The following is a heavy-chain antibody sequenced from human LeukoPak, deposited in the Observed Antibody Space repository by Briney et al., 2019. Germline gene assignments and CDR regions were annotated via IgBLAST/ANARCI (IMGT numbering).Heavy chain of an antibody. Sequence: QSQTLSLTCAISGDSVSSNSVTWNWIRQSPSRGLEWLGRTYYRSTWYNDYAVSVRGRITVNPDTPKNQFSLHLNSVTPEDTAVYYCARRLTQYDCFDPWGQGILVTVSS. D-gene: IGHD2-2*01. CDR1: GDSVSSNSVT. J-gene: IGHJ5*02. V-gene: IGHV6-1*01. CDR2: TYYRSTWYN. CDR3: ARRLTQYDCFDP.